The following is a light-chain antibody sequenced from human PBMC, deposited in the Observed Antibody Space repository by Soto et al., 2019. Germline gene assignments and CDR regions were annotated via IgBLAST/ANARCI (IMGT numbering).Light chain of an antibody. CDR2: KAS. V-gene: IGKV1-5*03. J-gene: IGKJ1*01. Sequence: DVQMTQSPSTLSASVGDRVTITCRASQSVNSWLAWYQQKPGKVPKLLIYKASSLETGVPSRFSGDGSGTEFTLTIGSLQPDDFASYYCQQYNSYPRTVGQGTKVEI. CDR3: QQYNSYPRT. CDR1: QSVNSW.